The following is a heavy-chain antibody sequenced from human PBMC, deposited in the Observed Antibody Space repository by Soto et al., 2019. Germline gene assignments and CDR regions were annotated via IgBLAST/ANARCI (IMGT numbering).Heavy chain of an antibody. CDR1: GFTVSSNY. V-gene: IGHV3-53*04. CDR3: ARDPYYDCSGYLASNGMDV. CDR2: IYSDGST. Sequence: EVQLVESGGGLVQPGGSLRLSCAASGFTVSSNYMSWVRQAPGKGLEWVSVIYSDGSTYYADSVKGRFTISRHNSKNTLYLQMNSLRAEDTAVYYCARDPYYDCSGYLASNGMDVWGQGTTVTVSS. D-gene: IGHD3-22*01. J-gene: IGHJ6*02.